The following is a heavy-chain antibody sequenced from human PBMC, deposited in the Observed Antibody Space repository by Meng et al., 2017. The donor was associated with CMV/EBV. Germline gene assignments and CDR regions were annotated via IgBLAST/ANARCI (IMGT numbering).Heavy chain of an antibody. V-gene: IGHV3-30*04. J-gene: IGHJ6*02. Sequence: GGSLRLSCAASGFTFSSYAMHWVRQAPGKGLEWVAVISYDGSNKYYADSVKARFTTSRDNAKISLYLQMNSLRAEDTALYYCAKDMGGELQLWSWGMDVWGQGTTVTVSS. CDR1: GFTFSSYA. CDR3: AKDMGGELQLWSWGMDV. D-gene: IGHD5-18*01. CDR2: ISYDGSNK.